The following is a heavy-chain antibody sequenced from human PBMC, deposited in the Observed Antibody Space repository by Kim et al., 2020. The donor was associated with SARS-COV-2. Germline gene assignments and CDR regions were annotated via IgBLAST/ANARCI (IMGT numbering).Heavy chain of an antibody. D-gene: IGHD5-12*01. CDR2: ISSSSSYI. CDR1: GFTFSSYS. V-gene: IGHV3-21*01. J-gene: IGHJ6*02. Sequence: GGSLRLSCAASGFTFSSYSMNWVRQAPGKGLEWVSSISSSSSYIYYADSVKGRFTISRDNAKSSLYLQMNSLRAEDTAVYYCARDDTSKRGYDSGYGMDVWGQGTTVTVSS. CDR3: ARDDTSKRGYDSGYGMDV.